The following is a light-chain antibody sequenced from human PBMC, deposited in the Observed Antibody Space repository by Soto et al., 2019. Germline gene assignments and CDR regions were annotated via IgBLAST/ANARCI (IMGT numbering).Light chain of an antibody. CDR2: GAS. V-gene: IGKV3-15*01. Sequence: EIVMTQSPATLSVSPGERATLSCRASQSVGSTLAWYQQKPGQAPRLLIYGASTRATSISARFSGSGFATDFTLTISSLQSEDFAVYYCQQYNQWPITFGQGTRLEIK. CDR3: QQYNQWPIT. J-gene: IGKJ5*01. CDR1: QSVGST.